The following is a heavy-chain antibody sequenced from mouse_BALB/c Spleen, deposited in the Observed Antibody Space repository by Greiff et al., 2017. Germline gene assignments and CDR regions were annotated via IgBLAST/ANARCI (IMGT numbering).Heavy chain of an antibody. CDR1: GYSITSGYY. CDR3: AIYDYYWYFDV. CDR2: ISYDGSN. D-gene: IGHD2-4*01. Sequence: EVKLMESGPGLVKPSQSLSLTCSVTGYSITSGYYWNWIRQFPGNKLEWMGYISYDGSNNYNPSLKNRISITRDTSKNQFFLKLNSVTTEDTATYYCAIYDYYWYFDVWGAGTTVTVSS. J-gene: IGHJ1*01. V-gene: IGHV3-6*02.